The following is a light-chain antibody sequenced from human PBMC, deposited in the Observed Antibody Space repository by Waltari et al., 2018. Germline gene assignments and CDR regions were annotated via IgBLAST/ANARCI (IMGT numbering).Light chain of an antibody. CDR1: QGISTH. CDR2: AAS. V-gene: IGKV1-9*01. Sequence: DIQLTQSPSFLSASVRDRVTITCRASQGISTHLAWYQQKPGKGPKLLIYAASTLQSDIPSRFSGSGSGTEFTLTISSLQSEDFATYYCLHLNNSPLSFGGGTKVELK. J-gene: IGKJ4*01. CDR3: LHLNNSPLS.